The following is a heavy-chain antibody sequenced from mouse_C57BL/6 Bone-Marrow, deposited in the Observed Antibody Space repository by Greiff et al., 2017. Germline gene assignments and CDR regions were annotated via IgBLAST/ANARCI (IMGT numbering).Heavy chain of an antibody. CDR2: IDPENGDT. CDR1: GFNIKDDY. CDR3: TTNYSNFFYYAMDY. V-gene: IGHV14-4*01. Sequence: EVKLMESGAELVRPGASVKLSCTASGFNIKDDYMHWVKQRPEQGLEWIGWIDPENGDTEYASKFQGKATITADTSSNTAYLQLSSLTSEDTAVXYCTTNYSNFFYYAMDYWGQGTSVTVSS. D-gene: IGHD2-5*01. J-gene: IGHJ4*01.